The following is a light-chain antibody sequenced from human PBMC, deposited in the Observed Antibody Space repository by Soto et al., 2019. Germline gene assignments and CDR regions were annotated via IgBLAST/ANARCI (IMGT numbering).Light chain of an antibody. V-gene: IGKV1-5*01. CDR2: DAS. CDR1: QSIRSW. CDR3: HQYNSYPRT. Sequence: DIQMTQSPSTLSASVGDRVTITCRASQSIRSWLAWYQQKPGKAPELLIYDASSLNRGVPSRFSGSGSGTVFTLTISRLQLDDFATYYCHQYNSYPRTFGHGTKVDIK. J-gene: IGKJ1*01.